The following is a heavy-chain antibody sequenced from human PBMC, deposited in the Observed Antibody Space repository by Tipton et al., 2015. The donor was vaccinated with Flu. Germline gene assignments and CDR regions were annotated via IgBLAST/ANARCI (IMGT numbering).Heavy chain of an antibody. CDR1: GASISAGDYY. CDR3: VRRGYGSGDIWGP. D-gene: IGHD3-10*01. V-gene: IGHV4-31*03. J-gene: IGHJ5*02. Sequence: TLSLTCSVSGASISAGDYYWSWIRRHPGGGLEWIGYIYYSGRADYNPSLKSRTTMSVDSSENRLSLKLSSVTAADTAVYYCVRRGYGSGDIWGPWGQGILVTVSS. CDR2: IYYSGRA.